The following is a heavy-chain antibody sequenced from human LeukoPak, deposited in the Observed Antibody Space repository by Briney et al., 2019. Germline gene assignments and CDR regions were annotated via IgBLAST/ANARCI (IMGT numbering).Heavy chain of an antibody. V-gene: IGHV4-59*01. CDR1: VGSISSYY. CDR3: ARSTHWFDP. Sequence: SETLSLTCTVSVGSISSYYWSWIREPPGKGLEWTGYIYYSGSTNYTPSLKSRVTISVDTSKNQFSLKLSSVTAADTAVYYCARSTHWFDPWGQGTLVTVSS. CDR2: IYYSGST. J-gene: IGHJ5*02.